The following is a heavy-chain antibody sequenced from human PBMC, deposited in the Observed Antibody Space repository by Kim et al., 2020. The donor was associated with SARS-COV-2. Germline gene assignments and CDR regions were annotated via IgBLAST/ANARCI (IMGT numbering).Heavy chain of an antibody. CDR1: GFTFSDYY. CDR2: ISSSSSYT. J-gene: IGHJ4*02. V-gene: IGHV3-11*03. CDR3: ARQYGDYYPYYFDY. Sequence: GGSLRLSCAASGFTFSDYYMSWIRQAPGKGLEWVSYISSSSSYTYYADSVKGRFTFSRDNAKNLLYLQMNSLRAEDTAVYYCARQYGDYYPYYFDYWGQGTLVTVSS. D-gene: IGHD4-17*01.